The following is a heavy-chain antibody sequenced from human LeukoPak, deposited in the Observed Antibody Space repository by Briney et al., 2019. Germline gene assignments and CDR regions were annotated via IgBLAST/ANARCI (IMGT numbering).Heavy chain of an antibody. D-gene: IGHD6-19*01. V-gene: IGHV4-59*08. CDR2: IYYSGST. CDR1: GGSISSYY. Sequence: PSETLSLTCTVSGGSISSYYWSWIRQPPGKGLEWIGYIYYSGSTNYNPSLKSQVTISVDMSKNQFSLKLSSVTAADTAVYYCARLPGYSSGWYAKNRYYFDYWGQGTLVTVSS. J-gene: IGHJ4*02. CDR3: ARLPGYSSGWYAKNRYYFDY.